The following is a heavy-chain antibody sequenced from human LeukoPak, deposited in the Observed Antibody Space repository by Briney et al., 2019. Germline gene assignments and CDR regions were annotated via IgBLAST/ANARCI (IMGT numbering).Heavy chain of an antibody. D-gene: IGHD2-15*01. CDR2: INPSGGST. V-gene: IGHV1-46*01. CDR3: ARRVCSGGSCHSNWFDP. Sequence: ASVKVSCKASGYTFTSYFMHWVRQAPGQGLEWMGIINPSGGSTGYAQKFQGGVTMTRDTSTSTVYMELSSLRSEDTAVYYCARRVCSGGSCHSNWFDPWGQGTLVTVSS. CDR1: GYTFTSYF. J-gene: IGHJ5*02.